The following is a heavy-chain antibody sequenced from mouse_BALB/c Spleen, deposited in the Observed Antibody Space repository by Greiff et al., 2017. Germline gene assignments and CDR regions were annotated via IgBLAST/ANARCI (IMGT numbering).Heavy chain of an antibody. J-gene: IGHJ1*01. CDR3: TRSPLNYYGSSYPYFDV. CDR1: GYTFTSYW. V-gene: IGHV1-69*02. CDR2: IYPSDSYT. D-gene: IGHD1-1*01. Sequence: VQLQQPGAELVRPGASVKLSCKASGYTFTSYWINWVKQRPGQGLEWIGNIYPSDSYTNYNQKFKDKATLTVDKSSSTAYMQLSSPTSEDSAVYYCTRSPLNYYGSSYPYFDVWGAGTTVTVSS.